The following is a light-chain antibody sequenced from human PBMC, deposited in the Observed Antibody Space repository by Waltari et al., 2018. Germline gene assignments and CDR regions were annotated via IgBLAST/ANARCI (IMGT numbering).Light chain of an antibody. CDR1: SSKIGNNY. V-gene: IGLV1-51*02. CDR2: ENN. Sequence: QSVLTQPPSVSAAPGQTVNIYCSADSSKIGNNYVSWYQHFPGTAPKLLIYENNRRPSGIPDRFSGSKSGTSATLGITGLQTGDEVDYYCGTWDASLGGIFGTGTKVTVL. J-gene: IGLJ1*01. CDR3: GTWDASLGGI.